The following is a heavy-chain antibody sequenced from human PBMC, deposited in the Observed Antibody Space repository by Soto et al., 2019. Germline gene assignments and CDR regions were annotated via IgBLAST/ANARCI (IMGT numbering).Heavy chain of an antibody. CDR3: ARSNIAAPRRGGFDS. CDR2: MWPSGGT. CDR1: GVSISSTNW. Sequence: SETLSLTCAVSGVSISSTNWWTWVRQAPGKGLEWIGEMWPSGGTTYNPSLQNRVTVSKDTSKNQVVLTMTNMDTVDTATYYCARSNIAAPRRGGFDSWGQGTLVTVSS. D-gene: IGHD6-6*01. J-gene: IGHJ4*02. V-gene: IGHV4-4*02.